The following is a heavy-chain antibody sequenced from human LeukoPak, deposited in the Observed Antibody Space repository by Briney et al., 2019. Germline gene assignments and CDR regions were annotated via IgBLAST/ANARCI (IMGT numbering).Heavy chain of an antibody. CDR1: GGSLSPYY. CDR3: ARGGYYDSSGYYYAHLLDY. CDR2: IYYSGST. J-gene: IGHJ4*02. V-gene: IGHV4-59*01. Sequence: SQTLSLTCTVSGGSLSPYYWSWIRQSPGKGLEWIGYIYYSGSTNYNPSLKSRVTISVDTSKNQFSLKLSSVTAADTAVYYCARGGYYDSSGYYYAHLLDYWGQGTLVTVSS. D-gene: IGHD3-22*01.